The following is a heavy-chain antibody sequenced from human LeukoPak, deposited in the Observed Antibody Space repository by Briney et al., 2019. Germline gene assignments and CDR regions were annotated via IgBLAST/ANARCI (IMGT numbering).Heavy chain of an antibody. CDR1: GFTVSSNY. CDR2: IYSGGST. V-gene: IGHV3-66*01. J-gene: IGHJ1*01. Sequence: PGGSLRLSCAASGFTVSSNYMSWVRQAPGRGLEWFSVIYSGGSTYYADSVKGRFTISRDNSKNTLYLQMNSLRAEDTAVYYCARDMTGYSSSWYEYWGQGTLVTVSS. CDR3: ARDMTGYSSSWYEY. D-gene: IGHD6-13*01.